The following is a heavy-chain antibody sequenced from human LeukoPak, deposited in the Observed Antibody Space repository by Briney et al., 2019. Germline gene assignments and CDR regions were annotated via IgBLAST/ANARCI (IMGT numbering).Heavy chain of an antibody. Sequence: ASVKVSCKASGYTFTSYDINWVRQATGQGLGWMGWMNPNSGNTGYAQKFQGRVTMTRNTSISTAYMELSSLRSEDTAVYYCARRNTAVVAGLDYWGQGTLVTVSS. D-gene: IGHD5-18*01. V-gene: IGHV1-8*01. CDR3: ARRNTAVVAGLDY. J-gene: IGHJ4*02. CDR2: MNPNSGNT. CDR1: GYTFTSYD.